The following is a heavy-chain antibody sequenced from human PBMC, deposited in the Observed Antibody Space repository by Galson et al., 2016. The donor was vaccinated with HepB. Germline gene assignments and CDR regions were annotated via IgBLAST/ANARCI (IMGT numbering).Heavy chain of an antibody. J-gene: IGHJ6*02. Sequence: LRLSCAASGFTFSNYGMTWVRQPPGKGLEWIGYIYYSGSTYYSPSLKSRVNISVDTSKKQFSLELSSVTAADTAMYFCARVRELQTRRRQFPSYHYAMDVXGQGTTVTGSS. D-gene: IGHD5-24*01. CDR1: GFTFSNYG. V-gene: IGHV4-30-4*01. CDR2: IYYSGST. CDR3: ARVRELQTRRRQFPSYHYAMDV.